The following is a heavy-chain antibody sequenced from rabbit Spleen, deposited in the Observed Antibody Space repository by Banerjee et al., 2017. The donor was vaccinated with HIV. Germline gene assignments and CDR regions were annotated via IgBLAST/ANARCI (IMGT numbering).Heavy chain of an antibody. CDR2: AYAGSSGIA. V-gene: IGHV1S40*01. Sequence: QSLEESGGGLVKPGASLTLTCKASGFSFNGFSFNGGYDMCWVRQAPGKGLEWVACAYAGSSGIAYYASWAKGRFTIVRDTSLNTVTLQLNSLTAADTATYFCARNGGMLDYKLWGQGTLVTVS. D-gene: IGHD6-1*01. CDR1: GFSFNGFSFNGGYD. CDR3: ARNGGMLDYKL. J-gene: IGHJ3*01.